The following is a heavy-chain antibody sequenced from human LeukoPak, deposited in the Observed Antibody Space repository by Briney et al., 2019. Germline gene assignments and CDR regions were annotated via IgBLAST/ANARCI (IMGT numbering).Heavy chain of an antibody. CDR2: ISGSGTI. J-gene: IGHJ4*02. D-gene: IGHD3-9*01. CDR1: GGSINSY. V-gene: IGHV4-4*07. CDR3: ARISLTGYAPISGYFDY. Sequence: SETLSLTCTVSGGSINSYWSWIRQPAGKGLEWIGRISGSGTITYNPALQSRLSISIDTSKNQFSLKLMSVTAADTAVYYCARISLTGYAPISGYFDYWGQGTLDTVSS.